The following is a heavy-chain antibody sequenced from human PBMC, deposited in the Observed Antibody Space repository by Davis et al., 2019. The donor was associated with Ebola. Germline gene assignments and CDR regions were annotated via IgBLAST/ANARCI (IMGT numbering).Heavy chain of an antibody. V-gene: IGHV3-48*03. D-gene: IGHD4-11*01. CDR1: GFTFSSFE. Sequence: GGSLRPSCAASGFTFSSFEMTWVRQAPGKGLEWVSYISGSGSTIFYADSVKGRFTISRDNAKNSLYLQMNSLRAEDTAVYYCARGIYYSVQSGFDYWGPGTLVTVSS. CDR2: ISGSGSTI. CDR3: ARGIYYSVQSGFDY. J-gene: IGHJ4*02.